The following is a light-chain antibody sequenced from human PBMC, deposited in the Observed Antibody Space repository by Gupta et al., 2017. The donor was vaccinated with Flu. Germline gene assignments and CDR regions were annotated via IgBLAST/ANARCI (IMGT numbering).Light chain of an antibody. CDR2: DAS. J-gene: IGKJ2*01. V-gene: IGKV3-11*01. Sequence: EIVLTQSPATLSLSPGERATLYCRASQSVSNYLGWYQQKPGQIPRLLIFDASNRDPGIPARFIGSGSGTDFTLTISSLEPADYAVYYCQQRCNWPPYTFGQGTKLEIK. CDR3: QQRCNWPPYT. CDR1: QSVSNY.